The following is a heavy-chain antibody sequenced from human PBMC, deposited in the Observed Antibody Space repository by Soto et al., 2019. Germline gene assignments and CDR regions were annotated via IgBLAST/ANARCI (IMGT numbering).Heavy chain of an antibody. V-gene: IGHV2-70*01. CDR3: ARTTRGCSSFYGMDV. CDR2: IDWDGEK. J-gene: IGHJ6*02. CDR1: GISLSTSGMC. Sequence: SGPPLANPTQTLTLTCTFSGISLSTSGMCMSWIRQPPGKALEWLALIDWDGEKYYTTSLKTRLTNSNDTSKNQAVLTMADMDPVDTATYFCARTTRGCSSFYGMDVRGQGTMVTVSS. D-gene: IGHD5-18*01.